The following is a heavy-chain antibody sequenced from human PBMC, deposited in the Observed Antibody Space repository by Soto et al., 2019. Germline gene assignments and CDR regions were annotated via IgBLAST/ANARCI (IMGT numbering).Heavy chain of an antibody. V-gene: IGHV3-30*18. Sequence: AASGFTFSTSGMHWVRQAPGTGLAWVALISYDGSNRNCAHSVKGRFTISRDNSKNTQYLQMNSLRVEDPAVYYCAKDEVRRPSLYAMDVWGQGTTVTVSS. J-gene: IGHJ6*02. CDR1: GFTFSTSG. D-gene: IGHD3-10*01. CDR3: AKDEVRRPSLYAMDV. CDR2: ISYDGSNR.